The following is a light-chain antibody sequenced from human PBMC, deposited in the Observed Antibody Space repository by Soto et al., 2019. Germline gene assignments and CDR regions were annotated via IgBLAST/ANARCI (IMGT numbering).Light chain of an antibody. CDR1: SSNIGADYD. CDR2: GNS. CDR3: QSYDSSLSGVV. Sequence: QSVLTQPPSVSGAPGQRVTISCTGSSSNIGADYDVHWYQQLPGTAPKLLIYGNSNRPSGVPDQFSGSKSGTSASLVITGLQAEDEADYYCQSYDSSLSGVVFGGGTKLTVL. J-gene: IGLJ2*01. V-gene: IGLV1-40*01.